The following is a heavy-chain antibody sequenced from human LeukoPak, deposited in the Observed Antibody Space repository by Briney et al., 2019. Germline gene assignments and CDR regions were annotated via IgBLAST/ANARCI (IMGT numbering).Heavy chain of an antibody. CDR3: AGGLVGATVLDAFDI. J-gene: IGHJ3*02. CDR2: INAGNGNT. D-gene: IGHD1-26*01. V-gene: IGHV1-3*01. CDR1: GYTFTSYA. Sequence: ASVKVSCKASGYTFTSYAMHWVRQAHGQRLEWMGWINAGNGNTKYSQKFQGRVTITRDTSASTAYMELSSLRSEDTAVYYCAGGLVGATVLDAFDIWGQGTMVTVSS.